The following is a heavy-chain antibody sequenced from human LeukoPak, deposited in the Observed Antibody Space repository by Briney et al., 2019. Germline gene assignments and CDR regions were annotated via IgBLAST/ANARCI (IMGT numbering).Heavy chain of an antibody. J-gene: IGHJ4*02. CDR1: GFTFSSYS. CDR3: AKDVSSGWYFIDY. D-gene: IGHD6-19*01. CDR2: ISSSSSYI. Sequence: GGSLRLSCTASGFTFSSYSMNWVRQAPGKGLEWVSSISSSSSYIYYADSVKGRFTISRDNARNSPYLQMNSLRAEDTALYYCAKDVSSGWYFIDYWGQGTLVTVSS. V-gene: IGHV3-21*04.